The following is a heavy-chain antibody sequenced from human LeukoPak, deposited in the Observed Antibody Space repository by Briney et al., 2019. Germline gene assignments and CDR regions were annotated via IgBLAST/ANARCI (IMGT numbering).Heavy chain of an antibody. CDR2: ISGYNGNT. CDR1: GYTFASYG. Sequence: ASVKVSCKTSGYTFASYGITWVRQAPGQGLEWMGWISGYNGNTNFAQRFQGRVSLTTHTSATTAYMELRSLTSDDTAVYYCAKDYSGSGSVHFEHWGQGTLLTASS. V-gene: IGHV1-18*01. J-gene: IGHJ4*02. D-gene: IGHD3-10*01. CDR3: AKDYSGSGSVHFEH.